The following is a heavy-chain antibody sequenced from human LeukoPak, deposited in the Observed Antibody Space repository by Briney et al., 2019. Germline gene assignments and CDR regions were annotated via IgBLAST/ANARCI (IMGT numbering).Heavy chain of an antibody. J-gene: IGHJ4*02. CDR1: GFTVSSNY. CDR3: ARGRRGYYDSSGYYCDY. CDR2: IYSGGSA. Sequence: GGSLRLSCAASGFTVSSNYMSWVRQAPGKGLEWVSVIYSGGSAYYADSVKGRFTISRDNSKNTLYLQMNSLRAEDTAVYYCARGRRGYYDSSGYYCDYWGQGTLVTVSS. D-gene: IGHD3-22*01. V-gene: IGHV3-53*01.